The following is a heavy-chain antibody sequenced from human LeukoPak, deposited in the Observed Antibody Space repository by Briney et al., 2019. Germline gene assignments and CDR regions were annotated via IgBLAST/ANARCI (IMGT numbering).Heavy chain of an antibody. Sequence: SETLSLTCTVSGGSISSYYWSWIRQPPGKGLEWIGYIYYSGSTNYNPSLKSRVTISVDSSKNQFSLKLSSVTAADTAVYYCARGQSSSWAYYYYGLNVGGQGTTVTVSS. CDR3: ARGQSSSWAYYYYGLNV. J-gene: IGHJ6*02. V-gene: IGHV4-59*01. D-gene: IGHD6-13*01. CDR2: IYYSGST. CDR1: GGSISSYY.